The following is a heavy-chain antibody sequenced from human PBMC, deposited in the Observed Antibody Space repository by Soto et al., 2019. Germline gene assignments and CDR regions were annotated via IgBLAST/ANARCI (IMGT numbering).Heavy chain of an antibody. D-gene: IGHD1-26*01. CDR3: ANLAKNYYHYMDV. V-gene: IGHV3-11*01. J-gene: IGHJ6*03. CDR1: GFTFSDYY. CDR2: ISTSGSST. Sequence: GGSLRLSCAASGFTFSDYYMSWIRQAPGKGLEWVSLISTSGSSTDYADSVKGRFTISRDNAKNSLSLQMNSLRAEDTAVYYCANLAKNYYHYMDVWGKGTTVTVSS.